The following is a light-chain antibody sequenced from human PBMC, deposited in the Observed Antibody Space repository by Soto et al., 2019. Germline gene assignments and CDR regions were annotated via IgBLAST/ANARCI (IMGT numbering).Light chain of an antibody. CDR2: GAS. CDR1: QSVSSSY. V-gene: IGKV3-20*01. J-gene: IGKJ2*01. Sequence: EIVLTQSPDTLSLSPGERATLSCRASQSVSSSYLAWYQQKPGQAPRLLIYGASSRATGIPDRFSGGGSGTDFTITISRLEPEDFAVYYCQQYGSSPYTFGQGTKLEIK. CDR3: QQYGSSPYT.